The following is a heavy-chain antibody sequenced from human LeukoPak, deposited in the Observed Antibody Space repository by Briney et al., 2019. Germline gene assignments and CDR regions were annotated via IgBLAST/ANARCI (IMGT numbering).Heavy chain of an antibody. D-gene: IGHD2-15*01. J-gene: IGHJ5*02. Sequence: SETLSLTCTVSGGSISSYYWNWIRLPPGKGLEWIGYIYSSGSTIYNPSLKSRVTISIDTSRNQFSLRLSSVTAADTAAYYCARDHCSGGSCYPGWFDPWGQGTLVTVSS. CDR3: ARDHCSGGSCYPGWFDP. V-gene: IGHV4-59*01. CDR1: GGSISSYY. CDR2: IYSSGST.